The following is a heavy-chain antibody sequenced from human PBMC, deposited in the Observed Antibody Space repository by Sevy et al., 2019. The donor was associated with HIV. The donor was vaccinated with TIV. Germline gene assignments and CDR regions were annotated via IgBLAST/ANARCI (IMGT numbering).Heavy chain of an antibody. V-gene: IGHV3-30-3*01. D-gene: IGHD3-10*01. CDR2: ISYDGSNE. CDR1: GFTFSSYA. CDR3: ASLRYYYGSGTDYSDSFDI. J-gene: IGHJ3*02. Sequence: GGSLRLSCAASGFTFSSYAMHWVRQAPGKGLEWVTVISYDGSNEYYADSVKGRFTISRDNSNNTLYLLMNSLGVEDTAVYYCASLRYYYGSGTDYSDSFDIWGQGTMVTVSS.